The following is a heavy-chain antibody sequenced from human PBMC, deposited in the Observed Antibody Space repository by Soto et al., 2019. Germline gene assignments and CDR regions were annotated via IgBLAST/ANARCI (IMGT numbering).Heavy chain of an antibody. CDR1: GFTFTSSA. CDR3: AADRGNYYDSSGYPY. D-gene: IGHD3-22*01. CDR2: IVVGSGNT. J-gene: IGHJ4*02. Sequence: GASVKVSCKASGFTFTSSAVQWVLQARGQRLEWIGWIVVGSGNTNYAQKFQERVTITRDMSTSTAYMELSSLRSEDTAVYYCAADRGNYYDSSGYPYWGQGTLVTVS. V-gene: IGHV1-58*01.